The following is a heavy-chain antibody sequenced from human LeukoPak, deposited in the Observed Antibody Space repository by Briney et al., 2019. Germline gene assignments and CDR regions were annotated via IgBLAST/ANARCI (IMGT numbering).Heavy chain of an antibody. CDR3: ARGFDRYPFGWWFDP. CDR2: VSGDGSTA. V-gene: IGHV3-74*01. Sequence: GGSLRLSCVVSGFTFSTYWMDWVRQAPGKGLVWVSRVSGDGSTAYYADSVNGRITCSRDNGINTVYLQMNSQRAEDTAVYYCARGFDRYPFGWWFDPWGQGTLVTVSS. J-gene: IGHJ5*02. CDR1: GFTFSTYW. D-gene: IGHD3-10*01.